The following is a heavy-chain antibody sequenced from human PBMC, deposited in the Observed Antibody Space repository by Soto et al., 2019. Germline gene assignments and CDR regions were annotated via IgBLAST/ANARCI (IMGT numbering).Heavy chain of an antibody. Sequence: PSETLSLTCAVYGGSFSGYYWNWIRQPPGKGLEWIGEINHSGSTNYNPSLKSRVTISVDRSKNQFSLKLSSVTAADTAVYFCAREGNLGRWIQPLDSWGQGTLVTVSS. D-gene: IGHD2-2*03. CDR1: GGSFSGYY. CDR2: INHSGST. CDR3: AREGNLGRWIQPLDS. J-gene: IGHJ4*02. V-gene: IGHV4-34*01.